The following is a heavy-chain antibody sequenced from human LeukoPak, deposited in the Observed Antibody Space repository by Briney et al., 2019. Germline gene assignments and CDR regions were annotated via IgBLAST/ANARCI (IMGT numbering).Heavy chain of an antibody. Sequence: ASVKVSCKASGYTFTNSYIHWVRQAPGQGLEWMGIINPSGGSTSYAQKFQGRVTMTRDMSTSTVYMELSSLRSEDTAVYYCARDNSVGDIAWWFDPWGQGTLVTVSS. CDR3: ARDNSVGDIAWWFDP. J-gene: IGHJ5*02. V-gene: IGHV1-46*01. D-gene: IGHD3-16*02. CDR2: INPSGGST. CDR1: GYTFTNSY.